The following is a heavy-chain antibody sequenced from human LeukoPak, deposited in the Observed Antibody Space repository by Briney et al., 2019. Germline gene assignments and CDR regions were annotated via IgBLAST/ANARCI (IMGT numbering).Heavy chain of an antibody. Sequence: GGSLRLSCAASGFTFSSYGMSWVRQAPGKGLEWVSSISSSSSYIYYADSVKGRFTISRDNAKNSLYLQMNSLRAEGTAVYYCARGGSSYYDILTGSSDFDYWGQGTLVTVSS. D-gene: IGHD3-9*01. CDR3: ARGGSSYYDILTGSSDFDY. CDR1: GFTFSSYG. J-gene: IGHJ4*02. V-gene: IGHV3-21*01. CDR2: ISSSSSYI.